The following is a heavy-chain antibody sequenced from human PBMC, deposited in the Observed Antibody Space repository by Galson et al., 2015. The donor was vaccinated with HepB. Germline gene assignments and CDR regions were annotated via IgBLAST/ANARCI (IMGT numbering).Heavy chain of an antibody. V-gene: IGHV4-34*01. CDR1: GGSLSGYY. J-gene: IGHJ4*02. CDR3: ARPGYYDTSGFYEY. CDR2: INHSGRT. D-gene: IGHD3-22*01. Sequence: ETLSLTCAVYGGSLSGYYWSWIRQSPGKGLEWIGEINHSGRTTYNASLKSRVTISKDTSKNQFSLMLRSVTAADTAVYYCARPGYYDTSGFYEYWGPGALVTVSS.